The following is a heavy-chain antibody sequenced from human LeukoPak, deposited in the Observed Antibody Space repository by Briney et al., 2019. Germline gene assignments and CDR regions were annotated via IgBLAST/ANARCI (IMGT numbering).Heavy chain of an antibody. J-gene: IGHJ4*02. CDR2: ISGSGGST. Sequence: GVSLRLSCAASGFTFSSYAMSWVRQAPGKGLEWVSAISGSGGSTYYADSVKGRFTISRDNSKNTLYLQMNSLRAEDTAVYYCAKGDSYDSSGYYHYWGQGTLVTVSS. V-gene: IGHV3-23*01. D-gene: IGHD3-22*01. CDR3: AKGDSYDSSGYYHY. CDR1: GFTFSSYA.